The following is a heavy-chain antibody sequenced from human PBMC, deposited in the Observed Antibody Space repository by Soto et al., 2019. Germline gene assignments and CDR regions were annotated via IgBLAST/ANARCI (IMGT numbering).Heavy chain of an antibody. CDR3: ARGRGYSYGLDP. D-gene: IGHD5-18*01. V-gene: IGHV4-30-4*01. CDR2: ISYSGTT. CDR1: GDSISSINNY. Sequence: SETLSLTCTVSGDSISSINNYWSWIRQPPGEGLEWIGFISYSGTTSYSPSLKSRVAISLDTSKNQFSLSLNFVTAADTTVYYCARGRGYSYGLDPWGQGSLVTVSS. J-gene: IGHJ5*02.